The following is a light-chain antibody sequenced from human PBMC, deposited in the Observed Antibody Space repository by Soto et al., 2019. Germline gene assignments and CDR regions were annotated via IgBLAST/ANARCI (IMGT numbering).Light chain of an antibody. CDR1: QSVNIY. CDR2: GAS. V-gene: IGKV3D-15*01. Sequence: EIVMTQSPATLSVSPGERATLSCRASQSVNIYLAWYQQKPGQAPRLLIFGASYRATGIPARFSGSGSGTEFNLTISSLQSEDFAGYCCQHRDNWLWTFGQGAKVDIK. J-gene: IGKJ1*01. CDR3: QHRDNWLWT.